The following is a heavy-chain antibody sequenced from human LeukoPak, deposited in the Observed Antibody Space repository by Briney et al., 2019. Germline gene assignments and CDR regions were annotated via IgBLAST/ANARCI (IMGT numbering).Heavy chain of an antibody. CDR2: IYYSGST. V-gene: IGHV4-39*01. D-gene: IGHD2-21*02. CDR1: GGSISSSTYY. CDR3: ARSQGDMTPTKRSIDY. Sequence: SETLSLTCTVSGGSISSSTYYWGWLRQPPGKGLEWIGSIYYSGSTNYNPSLKTRVTISAHTSKHQFSLKLTSVTAADTAVYFCARSQGDMTPTKRSIDYWGQGTLVTVSS. J-gene: IGHJ4*02.